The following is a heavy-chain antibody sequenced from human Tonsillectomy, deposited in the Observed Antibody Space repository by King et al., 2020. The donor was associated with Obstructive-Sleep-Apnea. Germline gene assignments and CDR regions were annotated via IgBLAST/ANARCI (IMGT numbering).Heavy chain of an antibody. CDR2: INHSGST. V-gene: IGHV4-34*01. CDR3: ASTECSGGSCYSNRFDP. CDR1: GGSFSGYY. J-gene: IGHJ5*02. Sequence: VQLQQWGAGLLKPSETLSLTCAVYGGSFSGYYWSWIRQPPGKGLEWIGEINHSGSTNYNPSLKSRVTISVDTSKNQFSLKLSSVTAADTAVYYCASTECSGGSCYSNRFDPWGQGTLVTVSS. D-gene: IGHD2-15*01.